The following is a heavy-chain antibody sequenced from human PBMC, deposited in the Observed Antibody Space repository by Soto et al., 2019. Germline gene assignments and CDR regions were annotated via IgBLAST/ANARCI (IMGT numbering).Heavy chain of an antibody. CDR3: AHSFRDGYILSWYFDL. CDR2: IYWDDDK. J-gene: IGHJ2*01. Sequence: QITLKESGPTLVKPTQTLTLTCTFSGFSLSTRGVGVGWIRQPPGTALEGLALIYWDDDKRYSPSLKSRLTITKDTSKNQVVLTMTNMDPVDTATYYCAHSFRDGYILSWYFDLCGLGTLVTVSS. D-gene: IGHD5-18*01. V-gene: IGHV2-5*02. CDR1: GFSLSTRGVG.